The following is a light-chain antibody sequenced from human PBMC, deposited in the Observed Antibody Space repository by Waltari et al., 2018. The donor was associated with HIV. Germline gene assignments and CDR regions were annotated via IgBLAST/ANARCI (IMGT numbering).Light chain of an antibody. Sequence: IVMTQSPDSLAVSLGDRATINRKSSQSVFYTSKNKNFLAWYQQKPGQPPKLLISWASTRESGVPDRFSGSGSVRDFTLTISSLQAEDVAIYYCQQYYSHPRTFGQGTKVEIK. V-gene: IGKV4-1*01. CDR2: WAS. J-gene: IGKJ1*01. CDR3: QQYYSHPRT. CDR1: QSVFYTSKNKNF.